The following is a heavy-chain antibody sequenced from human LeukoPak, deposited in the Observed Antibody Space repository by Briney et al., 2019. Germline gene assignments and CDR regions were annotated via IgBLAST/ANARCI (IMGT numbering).Heavy chain of an antibody. Sequence: PGGSLRLSSAASGFTFKTYSMHWVRQAPGKGLEWISYISSSSTTIFYADSVNGRFTISRDNSKNSLYLQMNSLRPDDTAVYYCVNSQWLLLDYFDSWGQGTLVTVSS. CDR3: VNSQWLLLDYFDS. CDR2: ISSSSTTI. CDR1: GFTFKTYS. D-gene: IGHD6-19*01. J-gene: IGHJ4*02. V-gene: IGHV3-48*04.